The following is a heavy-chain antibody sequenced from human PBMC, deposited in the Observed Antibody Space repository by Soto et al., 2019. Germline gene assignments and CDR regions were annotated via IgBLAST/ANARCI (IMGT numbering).Heavy chain of an antibody. V-gene: IGHV4-4*02. CDR2: IYHSGST. J-gene: IGHJ4*02. CDR3: ASTRSIAARPIFY. Sequence: QVQLQESGPGLVKPSGTLSLTCAVSGGSISSSNWWSWVRQPPGKGLEWIGEIYHSGSTNYNPSLKIRVTISVDKSKHQFSLKLSSVTAADTAVYYCASTRSIAARPIFYWGQGTLVTVSS. CDR1: GGSISSSNW. D-gene: IGHD6-6*01.